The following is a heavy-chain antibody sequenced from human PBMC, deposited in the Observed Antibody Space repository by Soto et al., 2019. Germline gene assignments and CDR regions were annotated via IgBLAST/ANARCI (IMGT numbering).Heavy chain of an antibody. D-gene: IGHD6-13*01. CDR2: MNPNSGNT. J-gene: IGHJ6*03. CDR3: ARVRGNTGAAAGYYYYMDV. CDR1: GYTFTSYD. V-gene: IGHV1-8*01. Sequence: ASVKVSCKASGYTFTSYDINWVRQATGQGLEWMGWMNPNSGNTGYAQKFQGRVTMTRNTSISTAYMELSSLRSEDTAVYYCARVRGNTGAAAGYYYYMDVWGKGTTVTVSS.